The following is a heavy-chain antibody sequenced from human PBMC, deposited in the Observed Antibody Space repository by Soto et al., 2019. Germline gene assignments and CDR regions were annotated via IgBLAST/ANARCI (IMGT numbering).Heavy chain of an antibody. CDR2: IYSGGST. CDR1: GFTVSSNY. V-gene: IGHV3-53*04. CDR3: ARVVEFYYYYYMDV. D-gene: IGHD2-2*01. Sequence: GGSLRLSCAASGFTVSSNYMSWVRQAPGKGLEWVSVIYSGGSTYYADSVKGRFTISRHNSKNTLYLQMNSLRAEDTAVYYCARVVEFYYYYYMDVWGKGTTVTVS. J-gene: IGHJ6*03.